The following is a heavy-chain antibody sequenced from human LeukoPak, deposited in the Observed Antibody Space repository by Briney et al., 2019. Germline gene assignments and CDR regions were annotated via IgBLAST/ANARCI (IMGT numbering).Heavy chain of an antibody. J-gene: IGHJ4*02. Sequence: SETLSLTCTVSGYSITSGYYWGWIRQPPGKGLEWIGSIYHSGSTNYNPSLKSRVTISVDTSKNQFSLKLSSVTAADTAVYYCARFRVRGVISPSYYFDYWGQGTLVTVSS. CDR1: GYSITSGYY. CDR3: ARFRVRGVISPSYYFDY. CDR2: IYHSGST. D-gene: IGHD3-10*01. V-gene: IGHV4-38-2*02.